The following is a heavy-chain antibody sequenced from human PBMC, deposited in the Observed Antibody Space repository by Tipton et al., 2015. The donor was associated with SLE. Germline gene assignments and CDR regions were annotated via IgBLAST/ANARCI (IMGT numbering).Heavy chain of an antibody. CDR2: IYFRGGA. J-gene: IGHJ6*03. Sequence: TLSLTCTVSGASISSSSYFWGWIRQPPGRGLEWIGSIYFRGGAYYNPSLKSRVTISIDTPKNQFSLKLSSVTAADTAVYFCARVGPSHCSSTSCYYAPQREYYSMDVWGKGTTVTVSS. CDR3: ARVGPSHCSSTSCYYAPQREYYSMDV. V-gene: IGHV4-39*07. D-gene: IGHD2-2*01. CDR1: GASISSSSYF.